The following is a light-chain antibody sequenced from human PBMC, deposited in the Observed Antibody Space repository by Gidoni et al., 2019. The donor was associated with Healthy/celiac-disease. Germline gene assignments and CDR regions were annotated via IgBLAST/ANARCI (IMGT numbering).Light chain of an antibody. J-gene: IGKJ5*01. CDR2: GAS. CDR3: QQNGSSRVT. Sequence: EIVSTQSPGTLSLSPGERATLSCRASQSVSSSYSAWYQQNPGQARRLLIRGASSRATSIAEWISGRGCATDTTLTISRLAHEDVAEYYYQQNGSSRVTFGQGTKLEIK. CDR1: QSVSSSY. V-gene: IGKV3-20*01.